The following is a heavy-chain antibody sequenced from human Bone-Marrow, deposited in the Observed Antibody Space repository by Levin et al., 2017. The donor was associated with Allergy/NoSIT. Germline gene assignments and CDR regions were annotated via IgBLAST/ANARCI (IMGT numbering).Heavy chain of an antibody. D-gene: IGHD6-19*01. CDR1: GFTFSSYG. CDR3: ARLPGIAVAGNPPYYYGMDV. Sequence: GGSLRLSCAASGFTFSSYGMHWVRQAPGKGLEWVAVIWYDGSNKYYADSVKGRFTISRDNSKNTLYLQMNSLRAEDTAVYYCARLPGIAVAGNPPYYYGMDVWGQGTTVTVSS. J-gene: IGHJ6*02. V-gene: IGHV3-33*01. CDR2: IWYDGSNK.